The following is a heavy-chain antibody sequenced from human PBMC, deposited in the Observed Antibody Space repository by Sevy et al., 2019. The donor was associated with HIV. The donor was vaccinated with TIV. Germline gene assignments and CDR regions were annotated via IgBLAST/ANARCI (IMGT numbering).Heavy chain of an antibody. CDR2: INSDGSGT. Sequence: GGSLRLSCAASGFTFSSYWMHWVRQAPGKGLVWVSRINSDGSGTSYANSVKGRFTISRDNAKNTLYLQMNSLRAEDTAVYYCARDYGDFWSGYYYGMDVWGQGTTVTVSS. J-gene: IGHJ6*02. D-gene: IGHD3-3*01. V-gene: IGHV3-74*01. CDR3: ARDYGDFWSGYYYGMDV. CDR1: GFTFSSYW.